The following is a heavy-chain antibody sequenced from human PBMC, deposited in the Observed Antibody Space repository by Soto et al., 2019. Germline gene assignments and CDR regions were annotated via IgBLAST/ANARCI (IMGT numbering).Heavy chain of an antibody. Sequence: PSETLSLTCAVYGGSFSGYYWSWIRQPPGKGLEWIGENNHSGSTNYNPSLKSRVTISVDTSKNQFSLKLSSVTAADTAVYFCARRRGYCSGGSCYSRLNDYWGQGTLVTVSS. D-gene: IGHD2-15*01. V-gene: IGHV4-34*01. J-gene: IGHJ4*02. CDR3: ARRRGYCSGGSCYSRLNDY. CDR2: NNHSGST. CDR1: GGSFSGYY.